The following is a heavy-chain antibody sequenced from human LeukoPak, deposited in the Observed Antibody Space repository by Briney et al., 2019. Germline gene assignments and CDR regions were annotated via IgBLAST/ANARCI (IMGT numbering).Heavy chain of an antibody. Sequence: SETLSLTCAVHGGSFSGYYWSWIRQPPGKGLEWIGEINHSGSTNYNPSLKSRVTISVDTSKNQFSLKLSSVTAADTAVYYCATWAARPGRWAYYYYYGMDVWGQGTTVTVSS. CDR1: GGSFSGYY. V-gene: IGHV4-34*01. CDR2: INHSGST. J-gene: IGHJ6*02. CDR3: ATWAARPGRWAYYYYYGMDV. D-gene: IGHD6-6*01.